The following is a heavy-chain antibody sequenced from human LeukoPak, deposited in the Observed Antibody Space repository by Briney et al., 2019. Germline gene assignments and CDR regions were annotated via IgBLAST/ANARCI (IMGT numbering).Heavy chain of an antibody. Sequence: KPSETLSLTCTVSGGSISSSSYYWGWIRQPPGKGLEWIGSIYYSGSTYYNPSLKSRVTISVDTSKNQFSLKLSSVTAADTAVYYCARVKIYDYGDYWFDPWGQGTLVTVSS. J-gene: IGHJ5*02. CDR2: IYYSGST. V-gene: IGHV4-39*07. D-gene: IGHD4-17*01. CDR3: ARVKIYDYGDYWFDP. CDR1: GGSISSSSYY.